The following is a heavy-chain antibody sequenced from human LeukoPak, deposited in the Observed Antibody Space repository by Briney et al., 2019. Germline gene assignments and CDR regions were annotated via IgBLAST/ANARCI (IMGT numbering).Heavy chain of an antibody. V-gene: IGHV6-1*01. CDR2: TYYRSEWYN. J-gene: IGHJ4*02. Sequence: SQTLSLTCAISGDSVSSNSAVWTWIRQSPSRGLEWLGRTYYRSEWYNDYAVSVKSRITINPDTSKNHFSLQLNSVTPEDTAVYYCARESASGWAEYWGQGTLVTVSS. CDR3: ARESASGWAEY. D-gene: IGHD6-19*01. CDR1: GDSVSSNSAV.